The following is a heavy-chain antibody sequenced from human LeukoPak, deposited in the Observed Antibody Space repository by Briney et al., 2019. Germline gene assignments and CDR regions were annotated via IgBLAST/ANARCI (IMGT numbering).Heavy chain of an antibody. Sequence: SETLSLTCAVYGGSFSGYYWSWIRQPPGKGLEWIGEINHSGSTNYNPSLKSRVTISVDTSKNQFSLKLSSVTAAGTAVYYCARGTSSTRITMIVVVRKYFDYWGQGTLVTVSS. J-gene: IGHJ4*02. CDR1: GGSFSGYY. V-gene: IGHV4-34*01. D-gene: IGHD3-22*01. CDR2: INHSGST. CDR3: ARGTSSTRITMIVVVRKYFDY.